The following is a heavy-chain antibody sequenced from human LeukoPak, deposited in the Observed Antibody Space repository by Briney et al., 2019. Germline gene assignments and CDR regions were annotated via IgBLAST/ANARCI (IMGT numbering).Heavy chain of an antibody. D-gene: IGHD3-10*01. Sequence: GESLKISCKGSGYSFTSYWISWVHQMPGKGLEWMGRIDPSDSYTNYSPSFQGHVTISADKSISTAYLQWSSLKASDTAMYYCARTYYGSGSYYHWGQGTLVTVSS. J-gene: IGHJ4*02. CDR3: ARTYYGSGSYYH. CDR2: IDPSDSYT. CDR1: GYSFTSYW. V-gene: IGHV5-10-1*01.